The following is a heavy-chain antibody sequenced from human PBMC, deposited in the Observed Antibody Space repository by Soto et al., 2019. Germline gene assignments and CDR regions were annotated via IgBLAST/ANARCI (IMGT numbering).Heavy chain of an antibody. V-gene: IGHV4-31*11. Sequence: QVRLQESGPGLVRPSETLSLTCAASGVSISSTGYYWSWIRHLPGKGLEWIGTTFYRGSSYYNPSLKVETTISLYTSKNQFSLNLSSVTAADTAVYYCASPSMFRCVSAFDQWGPGIPVTVTS. J-gene: IGHJ4*02. CDR2: TFYRGSS. CDR3: ASPSMFRCVSAFDQ. D-gene: IGHD3-10*02. CDR1: GVSISSTGYY.